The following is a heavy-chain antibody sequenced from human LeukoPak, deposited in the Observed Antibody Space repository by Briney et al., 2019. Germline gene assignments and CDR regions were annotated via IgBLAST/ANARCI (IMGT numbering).Heavy chain of an antibody. J-gene: IGHJ4*02. V-gene: IGHV3-30*18. CDR3: AKDTAPTVVTHEFDY. CDR1: GFTFSSYG. D-gene: IGHD4-23*01. CDR2: ISYDGSNK. Sequence: PGRSLRLSCAASGFTFSSYGMHWVRQAPGKGLEWVAVISYDGSNKYYADSVKGRFTISRDNSKNTLYLQMNSLRAEDTAVYYCAKDTAPTVVTHEFDYWGQGTLVTVSS.